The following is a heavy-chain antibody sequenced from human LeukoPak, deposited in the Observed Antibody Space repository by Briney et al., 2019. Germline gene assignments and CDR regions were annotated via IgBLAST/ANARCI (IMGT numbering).Heavy chain of an antibody. Sequence: GGSLRLSCAASGFTFSSYAMSWVRQAPGKGLEWVSAISGSGGSTYYADSVKGRFTISRDNSNNRLYLQMNSLRAEDTAVYYCASPSGGSYWGPVDYWGQGTLVTVSS. V-gene: IGHV3-23*01. CDR3: ASPSGGSYWGPVDY. D-gene: IGHD1-26*01. CDR2: ISGSGGST. CDR1: GFTFSSYA. J-gene: IGHJ4*02.